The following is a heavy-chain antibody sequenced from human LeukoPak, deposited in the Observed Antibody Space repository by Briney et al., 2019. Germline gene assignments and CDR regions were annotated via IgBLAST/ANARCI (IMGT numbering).Heavy chain of an antibody. CDR3: AIIAVGGVDPFDS. J-gene: IGHJ4*02. CDR2: IIPLLGVR. CDR1: GGTFSDYA. D-gene: IGHD6-19*01. Sequence: SVKVSCKASGGTFSDYAISWVRQAPGQGLEWMGRIIPLLGVRSTAQKFQDRVTISADKSTNTAYMELSSLRYEGKAVYYCAIIAVGGVDPFDSWGRGTLVTVSS. V-gene: IGHV1-69*04.